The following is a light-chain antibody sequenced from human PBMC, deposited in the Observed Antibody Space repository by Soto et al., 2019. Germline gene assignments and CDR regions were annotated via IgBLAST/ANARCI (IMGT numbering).Light chain of an antibody. V-gene: IGKV3-20*01. CDR3: QQYGSSPYT. J-gene: IGKJ2*01. CDR2: GAS. Sequence: DIVLTQSPGTLSLSPGERATLSCRASQSVTSSYVAWYQQKPGQAPRLLIYGASSRATGIPDRFGGSGSGTDFSLTISRLEPEDVAVYYCQQYGSSPYTFGRGTKLEI. CDR1: QSVTSSY.